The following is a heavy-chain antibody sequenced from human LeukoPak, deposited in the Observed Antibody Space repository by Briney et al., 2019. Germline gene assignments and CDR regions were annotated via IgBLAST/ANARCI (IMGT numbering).Heavy chain of an antibody. V-gene: IGHV4-61*01. D-gene: IGHD5-18*01. Sequence: SETLSLTCTVSGGSVSSGSYYWSWIRQPPGKGLEWIGYIYYSGSTNYNPSLKSRVTISVDTSKNQFSLKLSSVTAADTAVHYCARTGYSYGPFYYYYGMDVWGQGTTVTVSS. CDR2: IYYSGST. J-gene: IGHJ6*02. CDR1: GGSVSSGSYY. CDR3: ARTGYSYGPFYYYYGMDV.